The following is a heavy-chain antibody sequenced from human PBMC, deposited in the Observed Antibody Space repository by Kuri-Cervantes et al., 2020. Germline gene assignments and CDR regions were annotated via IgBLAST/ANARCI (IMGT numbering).Heavy chain of an antibody. CDR3: ATANSIGWYEGGYFDY. Sequence: ASVKVSCKASGYTFTSYGISWVRQAPGQGLEWMGWISAYNGDTNYAQKLQGRVTMTTDTSTSTAYMELRSLRSEDTAVYYCATANSIGWYEGGYFDYWGQGTLVTVSS. CDR1: GYTFTSYG. D-gene: IGHD6-19*01. J-gene: IGHJ4*02. CDR2: ISAYNGDT. V-gene: IGHV1-18*01.